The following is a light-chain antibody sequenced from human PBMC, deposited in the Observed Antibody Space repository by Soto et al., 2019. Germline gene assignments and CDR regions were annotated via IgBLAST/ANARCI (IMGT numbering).Light chain of an antibody. J-gene: IGKJ1*01. Sequence: EIVLTQSPGILSLSPGARASLSCGASQSISSSFLAWYQQKPGQAPRLLIFATSRRATDIPDRFSGSGSGTDFTLAIRRLEPEDFAVYYCHQFGYSPRTFGQGTKVDIK. CDR1: QSISSSF. CDR2: ATS. CDR3: HQFGYSPRT. V-gene: IGKV3-20*01.